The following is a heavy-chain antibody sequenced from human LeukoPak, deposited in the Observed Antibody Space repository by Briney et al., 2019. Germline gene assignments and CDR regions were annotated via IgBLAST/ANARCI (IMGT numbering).Heavy chain of an antibody. CDR1: GGSISTYY. CDR2: IYYSGST. Sequence: SETLSLTCTVSGGSISTYYWSWIRQPPEKGLEWIGYIYYSGSTNYNPSLKSRVTISVDTSKNQFSLKLSSVTAADTAVYYCARSPGYCSGGSCYCDYWGQGTLVTVSS. J-gene: IGHJ4*02. V-gene: IGHV4-59*01. CDR3: ARSPGYCSGGSCYCDY. D-gene: IGHD2-15*01.